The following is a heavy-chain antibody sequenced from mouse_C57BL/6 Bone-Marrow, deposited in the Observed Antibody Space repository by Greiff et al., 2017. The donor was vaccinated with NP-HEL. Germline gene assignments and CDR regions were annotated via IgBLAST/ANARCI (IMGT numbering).Heavy chain of an antibody. Sequence: EVNLVESGGDLVKPGGSLELSCAASGFTFSSYGMSWVRRTPDKWLEWVATISSGGSYTYYPDSVKGRFTISRDNAKNTLYLQMSSLKSEDTAMYYCASTGTWMFAYWGQGTLVTVSA. CDR2: ISSGGSYT. CDR1: GFTFSSYG. V-gene: IGHV5-6*01. D-gene: IGHD4-1*01. CDR3: ASTGTWMFAY. J-gene: IGHJ3*01.